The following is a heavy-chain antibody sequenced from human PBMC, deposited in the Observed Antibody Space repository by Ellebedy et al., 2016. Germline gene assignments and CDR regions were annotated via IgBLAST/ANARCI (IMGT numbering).Heavy chain of an antibody. V-gene: IGHV4-59*02. CDR1: GGSVSSDY. CDR3: AKWNGAWNAFDV. CDR2: VFHNGDG. Sequence: SETLSLTCNVSGGSVSSDYWNWIRRPPGKGLEWIGFVFHNGDGLYNHSLKSRLSMSVDTAKSQITLRLMYVTAADTAIYYCAKWNGAWNAFDVWGLGTMVTVSS. J-gene: IGHJ3*01. D-gene: IGHD1-1*01.